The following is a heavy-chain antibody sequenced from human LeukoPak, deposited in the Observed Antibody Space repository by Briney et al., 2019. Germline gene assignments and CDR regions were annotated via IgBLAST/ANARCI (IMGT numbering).Heavy chain of an antibody. Sequence: GGSLRLSCTVSGVTFSIYGLHWVHQAPGRGLEWVAFLRSDGIDKYYADSVKGRFTISRDSSKNTVYLQLNTLRTEDTAVYYCARDHEWSWDYWGQGTLVIVSS. CDR1: GVTFSIYG. D-gene: IGHD3-3*01. V-gene: IGHV3-30*02. J-gene: IGHJ4*02. CDR3: ARDHEWSWDY. CDR2: LRSDGIDK.